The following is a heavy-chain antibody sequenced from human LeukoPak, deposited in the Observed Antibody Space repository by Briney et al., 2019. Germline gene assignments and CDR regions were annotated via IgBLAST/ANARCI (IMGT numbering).Heavy chain of an antibody. Sequence: ASVKVSCKASGYTFTTHYMHWVRQAPGQGLEWMGLINPSGTTTNYAQKFRGRVTMTRDLSTSTVYMDLSSLRSEDTAVYYCARRGVGTHFDYWGQGSLVTVSS. CDR3: ARRGVGTHFDY. D-gene: IGHD1-1*01. V-gene: IGHV1-46*01. J-gene: IGHJ4*02. CDR2: INPSGTTT. CDR1: GYTFTTHY.